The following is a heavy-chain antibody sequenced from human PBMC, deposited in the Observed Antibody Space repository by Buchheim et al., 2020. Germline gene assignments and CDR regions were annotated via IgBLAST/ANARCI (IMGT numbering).Heavy chain of an antibody. CDR3: ARGMGPVLGGYHSSGSGYGLDV. D-gene: IGHD3-16*02. J-gene: IGHJ6*02. CDR1: GGSIRSGGYY. V-gene: IGHV4-31*03. Sequence: QVQLQESGPGLVKPSQTLSLTRSVSGGSIRSGGYYWSWIRHHPGKGLEWIGYIHYTGSTYYNPSLKSRVAISIDTSKNQFSLNLRSVTAADTAVFYCARGMGPVLGGYHSSGSGYGLDVWGQGTT. CDR2: IHYTGST.